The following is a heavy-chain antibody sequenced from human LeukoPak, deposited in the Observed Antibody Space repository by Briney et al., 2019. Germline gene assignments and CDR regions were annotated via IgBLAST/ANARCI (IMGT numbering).Heavy chain of an antibody. J-gene: IGHJ6*02. Sequence: GGSLRLSCAASGFTFSNAYMNWARQAPGKGLEWVASINHNGNVNYYVDSVKGRFTISRDNAKNSLYLQMSNLRAEDTAVYFCARGGGLDVWGQGATVTVSS. CDR3: ARGGGLDV. D-gene: IGHD3-16*01. CDR1: GFTFSNAY. V-gene: IGHV3-7*03. CDR2: INHNGNVN.